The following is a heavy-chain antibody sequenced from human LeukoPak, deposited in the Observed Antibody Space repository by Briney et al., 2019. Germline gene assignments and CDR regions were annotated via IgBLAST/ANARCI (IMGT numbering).Heavy chain of an antibody. V-gene: IGHV3-21*01. D-gene: IGHD3-22*01. J-gene: IGHJ6*03. CDR2: ISSSSSYI. CDR3: ARSSMIVTLFYYYMDV. CDR1: GFTFSSYS. Sequence: TGGSLRLSCAASGFTFSSYSMNWVRQAPGKGLEWVSSISSSSSYIYYADSVKGRFTISRDNAKNSLYLQMNSLRAEDTAVYYCARSSMIVTLFYYYMDVWGKGTTVTVSS.